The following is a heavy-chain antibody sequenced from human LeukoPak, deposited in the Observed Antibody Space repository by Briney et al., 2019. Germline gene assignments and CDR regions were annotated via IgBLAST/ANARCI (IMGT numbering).Heavy chain of an antibody. CDR2: FYSDGST. CDR3: AIDYYYGRVFDV. V-gene: IGHV3-53*01. Sequence: GGSLRLSCAASGFAVSSNYMNWVRQAPGKGLEWVSIFYSDGSTYYADPVKGRFTIYRDKSKNTVYLQMNSLRAEDTAVYYCAIDYYYGRVFDVWGQGTMVTVFS. CDR1: GFAVSSNY. J-gene: IGHJ3*01. D-gene: IGHD3-10*01.